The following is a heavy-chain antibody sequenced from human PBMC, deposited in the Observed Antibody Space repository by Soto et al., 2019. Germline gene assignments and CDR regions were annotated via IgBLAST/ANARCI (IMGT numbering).Heavy chain of an antibody. J-gene: IGHJ6*02. D-gene: IGHD7-27*01. CDR1: GGSISSYY. CDR2: IYTSGST. CDR3: ARGSWDYYYYYGMDV. V-gene: IGHV4-4*07. Sequence: ETLSLTCTVSGGSISSYYWYWIRQPAGKGLEWLGRIYTSGSTNYNPSLKSRVTISVDTSKNQFSLKLSSVTAADTAVYYCARGSWDYYYYYGMDVWGQGTTVTVSS.